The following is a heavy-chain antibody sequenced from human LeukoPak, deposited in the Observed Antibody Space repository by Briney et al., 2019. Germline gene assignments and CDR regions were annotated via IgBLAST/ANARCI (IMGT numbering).Heavy chain of an antibody. D-gene: IGHD3-22*01. V-gene: IGHV3-7*01. CDR1: GFTFSSYW. J-gene: IGHJ4*02. Sequence: GGSLRLSCAASGFTFSSYWMSWVRQAPGKGLEWVANIKQDGSEKYYVDSVKGRFTISRDNAKNSLYLQMNSLRAEDTAVYYCARDLVYYDSSGSFDCWGQGTLVTVSS. CDR2: IKQDGSEK. CDR3: ARDLVYYDSSGSFDC.